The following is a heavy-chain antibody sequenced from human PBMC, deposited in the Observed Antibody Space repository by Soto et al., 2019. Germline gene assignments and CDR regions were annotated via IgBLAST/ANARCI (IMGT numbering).Heavy chain of an antibody. V-gene: IGHV1-46*01. CDR2: VNPSGGHT. Sequence: QVQLMQSGAEVKKPGASVKVSCKASGDTFTDYYIHWVRQAPGQGLEWMGTVNPSGGHTTYAQHFLGRVTMTRDTSTSTPCFGMTSLASDDTAIYYCARGGHVVVVTAALDYWGQGTLVTVSS. CDR3: ARGGHVVVVTAALDY. CDR1: GDTFTDYY. J-gene: IGHJ4*02. D-gene: IGHD2-21*02.